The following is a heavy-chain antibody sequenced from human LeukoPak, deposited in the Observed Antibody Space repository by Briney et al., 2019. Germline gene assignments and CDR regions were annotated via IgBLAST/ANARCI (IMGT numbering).Heavy chain of an antibody. J-gene: IGHJ5*02. D-gene: IGHD3-10*01. CDR2: IRGNGAGT. Sequence: GGSLRLSCVASGLTFAAYPMHWVRQAPGKGLEWVSLIRGNGAGTFYTASVKGRFTISRDNSKNTLYLQMNGLTSDDTALYYCARDPRGSGSAWAANLFDPWGQGTLVTVSS. CDR1: GLTFAAYP. CDR3: ARDPRGSGSAWAANLFDP. V-gene: IGHV3-43*02.